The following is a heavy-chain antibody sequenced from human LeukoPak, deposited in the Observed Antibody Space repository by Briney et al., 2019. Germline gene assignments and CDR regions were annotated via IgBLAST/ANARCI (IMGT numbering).Heavy chain of an antibody. CDR3: ARRLGELSLYAFDI. D-gene: IGHD3-16*02. CDR2: INPNSGGT. J-gene: IGHJ3*02. V-gene: IGHV1-2*05. CDR1: GYTFTGYY. Sequence: GASVKVSCKASGYTFTGYYMHWVRHAPGQGLEWMGRINPNSGGTNYAQKFQGRVTMTRDTSISTAYMELSRLRSEDTGVYYCARRLGELSLYAFDIWGQGTMVTVSS.